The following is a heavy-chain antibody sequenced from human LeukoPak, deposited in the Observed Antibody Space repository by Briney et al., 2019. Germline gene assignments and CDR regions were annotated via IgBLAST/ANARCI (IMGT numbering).Heavy chain of an antibody. V-gene: IGHV3-23*01. CDR3: AKSLVTRIVVVITDYFDY. D-gene: IGHD3-22*01. J-gene: IGHJ4*02. Sequence: PGGSLRLSCAASGFTFSSYAMSWVRQAPGKGLDWVSAISGSGGSAYYADSVKGRFTISRDNSKNTLYLQMNSLRAEDTAVYDCAKSLVTRIVVVITDYFDYWGQGTLVTVSS. CDR1: GFTFSSYA. CDR2: ISGSGGSA.